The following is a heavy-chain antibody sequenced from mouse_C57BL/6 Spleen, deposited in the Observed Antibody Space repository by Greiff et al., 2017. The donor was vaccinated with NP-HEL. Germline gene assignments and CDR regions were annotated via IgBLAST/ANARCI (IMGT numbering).Heavy chain of an antibody. Sequence: EVKLMESEGGLVQPGSSMKLSCTASGFTFSDYYMAWVRQVPEKGLEWVANINYDGSSTYYLDSLKSRFIISRDNAKNILYLQMSSLKSEDTATYYCARGAYSNDGAWFAYWGQGTLVTVSA. CDR2: INYDGSST. V-gene: IGHV5-16*01. CDR1: GFTFSDYY. D-gene: IGHD2-12*01. CDR3: ARGAYSNDGAWFAY. J-gene: IGHJ3*01.